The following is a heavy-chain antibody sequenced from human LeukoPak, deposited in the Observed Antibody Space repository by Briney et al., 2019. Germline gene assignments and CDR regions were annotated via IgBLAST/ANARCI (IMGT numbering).Heavy chain of an antibody. Sequence: VASVKVSCKASGGTFSSYAISWVRQAPGQGLEWMGGIIPIFGTANYAQKFQGRVTITTDESTSTAYMELSSLRSEDTAVYYCARPTGSSGYSPWSLGFLGENAFDIWGQGTMVTVSS. CDR2: IIPIFGTA. CDR1: GGTFSSYA. V-gene: IGHV1-69*05. CDR3: ARPTGSSGYSPWSLGFLGENAFDI. J-gene: IGHJ3*02. D-gene: IGHD3-22*01.